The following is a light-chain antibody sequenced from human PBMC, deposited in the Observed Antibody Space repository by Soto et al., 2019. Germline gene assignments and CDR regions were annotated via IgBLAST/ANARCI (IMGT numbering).Light chain of an antibody. CDR1: SSDVGCYNY. Sequence: QSVLTQPPSASGSPGQSVTISCTGTSSDVGCYNYVSFYEQRPVEAPKLMIYDFKRLPSVVAYRVSGSKSGNTASLTVSVLXAEDEAYYYGSPYAGSNNFGVFGTGTKVTVL. J-gene: IGLJ1*01. CDR3: SPYAGSNNFGV. V-gene: IGLV2-8*01. CDR2: DFK.